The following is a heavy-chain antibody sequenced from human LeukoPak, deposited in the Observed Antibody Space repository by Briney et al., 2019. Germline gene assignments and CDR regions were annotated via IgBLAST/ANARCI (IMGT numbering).Heavy chain of an antibody. Sequence: GGSLRLSCAASGFTFSSYWMSWVGQAPGKGLEWVANIKQDGSEKYYVDSVKGRFTISRDNAKNSLYLQMNSLRAEDTAVYYCAGGVYSYGYDYWGQGTLVTVSS. CDR3: AGGVYSYGYDY. V-gene: IGHV3-7*04. CDR2: IKQDGSEK. J-gene: IGHJ4*02. D-gene: IGHD5-18*01. CDR1: GFTFSSYW.